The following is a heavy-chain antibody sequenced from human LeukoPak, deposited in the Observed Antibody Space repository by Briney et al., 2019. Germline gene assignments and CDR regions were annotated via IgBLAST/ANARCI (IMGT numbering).Heavy chain of an antibody. Sequence: GGSLRLSCAASGFTFSSYSMNWVRQAPGKGLEWVSSISSSSSYIYYADSVKGRFTISRDNAKNSLYLQMNSLRAEDTAVYYCARDYYDSSGYYSGRYFDYWGQGTPVTVSS. CDR2: ISSSSSYI. CDR3: ARDYYDSSGYYSGRYFDY. V-gene: IGHV3-21*01. J-gene: IGHJ4*02. CDR1: GFTFSSYS. D-gene: IGHD3-22*01.